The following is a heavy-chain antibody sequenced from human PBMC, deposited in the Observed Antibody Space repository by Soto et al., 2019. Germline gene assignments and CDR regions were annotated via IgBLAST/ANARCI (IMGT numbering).Heavy chain of an antibody. J-gene: IGHJ2*01. CDR1: GGPFSSHT. V-gene: IGHV1-69*08. CDR2: IIPALGTT. Sequence: QDQLVQSGAEVKKPGSSVKVSCKAFGGPFSSHTFSWVRQAPGQGLEWMGRIIPALGTTTYAQKFQGRVTITAGESVTTVYMELNSLRTEDTAVYYCARPDFGDYWYFDRWGRGTLVTVSS. CDR3: ARPDFGDYWYFDR. D-gene: IGHD4-17*01.